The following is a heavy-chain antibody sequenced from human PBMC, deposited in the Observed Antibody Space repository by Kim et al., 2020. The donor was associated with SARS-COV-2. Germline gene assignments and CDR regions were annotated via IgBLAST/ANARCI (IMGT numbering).Heavy chain of an antibody. V-gene: IGHV3-23*01. CDR1: GFTFGDYA. D-gene: IGHD1-1*01. J-gene: IGHJ2*01. CDR2: IFCSGCGT. CDR3: ARNLQDTTVTFYWYFDL. Sequence: GGSLRLSCAATGFTFGDYAMSWVRQAPGKGLEWVSGIFCSGCGTYYADSVKGRFTISRDNFQNTLFLQMDNLRSEDTAVYYCARNLQDTTVTFYWYFDLWGRGTLVTVSS.